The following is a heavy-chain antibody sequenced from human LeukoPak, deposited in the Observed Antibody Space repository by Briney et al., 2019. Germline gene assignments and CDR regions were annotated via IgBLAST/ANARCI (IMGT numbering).Heavy chain of an antibody. D-gene: IGHD1-7*01. CDR1: GFTVSSNY. J-gene: IGHJ4*02. CDR3: GKELSGSGFDY. V-gene: IGHV3-53*01. Sequence: GGSLRLPCAASGFTVSSNYMSWVRQAPGKGLEWVSVLYSGGTTYYADSVKGRFTISRDNSKNTLYLQMNSLRAEDTAVYYCGKELSGSGFDYWGQGTLVTVSS. CDR2: LYSGGTT.